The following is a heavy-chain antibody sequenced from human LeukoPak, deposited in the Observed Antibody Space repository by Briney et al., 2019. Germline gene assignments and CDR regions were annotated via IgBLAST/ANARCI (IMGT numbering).Heavy chain of an antibody. CDR1: GFTFSSYS. J-gene: IGHJ4*02. D-gene: IGHD3-22*01. V-gene: IGHV3-21*01. Sequence: GGSLRLSCAASGFTFSSYSMNWVRQAPGKGLEWVSSISSSSSYIYYADSVKGRFTISRDNAKNSLYLQMNNLRAEDTVVYYCARSTYYYDSSGYYRQLYYFDYWGQGTLVTVSS. CDR3: ARSTYYYDSSGYYRQLYYFDY. CDR2: ISSSSSYI.